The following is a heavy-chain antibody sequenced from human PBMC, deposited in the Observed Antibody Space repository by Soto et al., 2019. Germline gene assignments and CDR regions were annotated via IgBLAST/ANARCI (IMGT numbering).Heavy chain of an antibody. D-gene: IGHD2-2*03. CDR3: ARVGYCSSTSCYLLSGHDY. CDR1: GFTFSSYS. CDR2: ISSSSSTI. V-gene: IGHV3-48*02. Sequence: GGSLRLSCAASGFTFSSYSMNWVRQAPGKGLEWVSYISSSSSTIYYADSVKGRFTISRDNAKNSLYLQMNSLRDEDTAVYYCARVGYCSSTSCYLLSGHDYWGQGTLVTVSS. J-gene: IGHJ4*02.